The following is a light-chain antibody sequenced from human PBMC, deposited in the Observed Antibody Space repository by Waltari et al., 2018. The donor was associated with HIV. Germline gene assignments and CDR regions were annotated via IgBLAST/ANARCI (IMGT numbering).Light chain of an antibody. J-gene: IGLJ2*01. CDR1: TGRVTRARS. V-gene: IGLV7-46*01. Sequence: QAVVPQAPSLTVSPGRTVTLTCCSATGRVTRARSPYWFPQTPGQAPRRLIYDTSNKHSWTPARFSGSLLGGKAALTLSGAQPEDEAEYYCLRSYGGARVFGGGTKLTVL. CDR3: LRSYGGARV. CDR2: DTS.